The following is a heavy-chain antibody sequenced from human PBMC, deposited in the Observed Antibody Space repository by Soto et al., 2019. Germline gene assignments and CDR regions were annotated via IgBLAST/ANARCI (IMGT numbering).Heavy chain of an antibody. CDR2: IKSKTDGGTP. Sequence: GGSLRLSCAASGFTFSNAWMSWVRQAPGKGLEWVGRIKSKTDGGTPDYAAPVKGRFTTSREDSKNTLYLQINSLKTDDTAVYYCTTDLRAIYSSYDSYWRQGTLVTVSS. D-gene: IGHD5-12*01. CDR1: GFTFSNAW. CDR3: TTDLRAIYSSYDSY. V-gene: IGHV3-15*01. J-gene: IGHJ4*02.